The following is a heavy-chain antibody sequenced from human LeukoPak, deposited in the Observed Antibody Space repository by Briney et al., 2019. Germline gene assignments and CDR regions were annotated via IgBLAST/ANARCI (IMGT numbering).Heavy chain of an antibody. CDR1: GFTFSSYA. CDR2: ISCSGGNT. J-gene: IGHJ4*02. CDR3: AKEVGASYYFDY. D-gene: IGHD1-26*01. Sequence: GMSLRLSCAASGFTFSSYAMSWVRQAPGKGLEWVSAISCSGGNTYYADSVKGRFTISRDNSKNTLYLQMNSLKAEDTAVYYCAKEVGASYYFDYWGQGTLVTVSS. V-gene: IGHV3-23*01.